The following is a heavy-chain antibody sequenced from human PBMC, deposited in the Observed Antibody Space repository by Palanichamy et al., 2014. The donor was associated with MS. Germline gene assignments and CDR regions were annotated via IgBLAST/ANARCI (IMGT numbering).Heavy chain of an antibody. V-gene: IGHV4-31*03. CDR1: WLHQQWWLL. Sequence: QVQLQESGPRTGEAFTDPVPHLHCLWWLHQQWWLLLELDPPAPRKGLEWIGYIYYSGSTYYNPSLKSRVTISVDTSKNQFSLKLSSVTAADTAVYYCARVRFLEWTENWFDPWGQGTLVTVSS. J-gene: IGHJ5*02. CDR2: IYYSGST. CDR3: ARVRFLEWTENWFDP. D-gene: IGHD3-3*01.